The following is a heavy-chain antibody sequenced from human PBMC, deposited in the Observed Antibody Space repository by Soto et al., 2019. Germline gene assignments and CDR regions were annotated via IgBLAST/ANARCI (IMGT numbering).Heavy chain of an antibody. V-gene: IGHV3-74*01. CDR2: INSDGSST. J-gene: IGHJ4*02. CDR3: AREYGRSGITIFGVVITAPDY. D-gene: IGHD3-3*01. CDR1: GFTFSSYW. Sequence: PGGSLRLSCAASGFTFSSYWMHWVRHAPGKGLVWVSRINSDGSSTSYADSVKGRFTISRDNAKNTLYLQMNSLRAEDTAVYYRAREYGRSGITIFGVVITAPDYWGQGTLVTVSS.